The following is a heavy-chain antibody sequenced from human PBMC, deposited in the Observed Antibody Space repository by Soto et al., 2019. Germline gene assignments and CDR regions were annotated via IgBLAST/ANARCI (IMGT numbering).Heavy chain of an antibody. Sequence: GGSLRLSCAASGFTFGTYGMHWVRQAPGKGLEWVAGIWYDGSVKTYADSVKGRFSISRDNSQNTVYLQMNTLRAGDTAVYYCARADCGGQCPCDYWGQGTLVTVSS. D-gene: IGHD2-21*01. J-gene: IGHJ4*02. CDR3: ARADCGGQCPCDY. V-gene: IGHV3-33*01. CDR1: GFTFGTYG. CDR2: IWYDGSVK.